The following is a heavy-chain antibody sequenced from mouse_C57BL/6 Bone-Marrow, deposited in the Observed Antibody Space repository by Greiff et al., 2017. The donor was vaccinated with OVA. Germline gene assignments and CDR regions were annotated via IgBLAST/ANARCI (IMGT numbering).Heavy chain of an antibody. J-gene: IGHJ4*01. CDR2: IRNKANNHAT. V-gene: IGHV6-6*01. Sequence: EVQRVESGGGLVQPGGSMKLSCAASGFTFSDAWMDWVRQSPEKGLEWVAEIRNKANNHATYYAESVKGRFTISRDDSKSSVYLQMNSLRAEDTGIYYCTGGYYGNYDYAMDYWGQGTSVTVSS. D-gene: IGHD2-1*01. CDR1: GFTFSDAW. CDR3: TGGYYGNYDYAMDY.